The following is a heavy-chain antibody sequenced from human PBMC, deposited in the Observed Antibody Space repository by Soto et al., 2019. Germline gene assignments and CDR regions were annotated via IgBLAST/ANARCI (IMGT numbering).Heavy chain of an antibody. CDR2: IYYSGST. J-gene: IGHJ1*01. V-gene: IGHV4-31*03. CDR1: GGSISSGGYY. Sequence: QVQLQESGPGLVKPSQTLSLTCTVSGGSISSGGYYWSWIRQHPGKGLEWIGYIYYSGSTYYNPSLKRRVTISVDPSKNQFSLKLSSVTAADTAVYYCARGEWAEYFQHWGQGTLVTVSS. D-gene: IGHD3-3*01. CDR3: ARGEWAEYFQH.